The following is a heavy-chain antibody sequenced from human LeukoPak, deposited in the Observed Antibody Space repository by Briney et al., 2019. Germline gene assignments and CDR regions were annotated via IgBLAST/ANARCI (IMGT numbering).Heavy chain of an antibody. CDR1: GFTFSNYW. D-gene: IGHD2-21*01. J-gene: IGHJ3*02. CDR3: ARERDCGGACYLFDI. Sequence: GGSLRLSCAASGFTFSNYWMHWVRQVPGKGLVWVSRINTDESTTNYADSVEGRFTISRDNAKNSLYLQMNSLRAEDTAVYYCARERDCGGACYLFDIWGQGTMVTVSS. CDR2: INTDESTT. V-gene: IGHV3-74*01.